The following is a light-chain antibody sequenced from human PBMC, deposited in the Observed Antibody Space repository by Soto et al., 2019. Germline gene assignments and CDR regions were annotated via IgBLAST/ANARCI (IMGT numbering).Light chain of an antibody. Sequence: QSALTQPASVSGSPGQSITISCTGTSSDVGVYNYVSWYQQHPGKAPKLMIYEVSKRPSGVSNRFSGSKSGNTASLTISGLQAEDEADYYCSSYTRSSTWVFGGGTKLTVL. J-gene: IGLJ3*02. V-gene: IGLV2-14*01. CDR2: EVS. CDR3: SSYTRSSTWV. CDR1: SSDVGVYNY.